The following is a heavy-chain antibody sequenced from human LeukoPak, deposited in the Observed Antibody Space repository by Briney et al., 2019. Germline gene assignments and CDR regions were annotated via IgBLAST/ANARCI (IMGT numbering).Heavy chain of an antibody. V-gene: IGHV4-59*08. D-gene: IGHD3-3*01. J-gene: IGHJ4*02. CDR2: IYNSGST. CDR3: ARHGGFLEWLFSFDS. CDR1: VGPINTYY. Sequence: SETLSLTCTVSVGPINTYYWSWLPQPPGKGLEWPGYIYNSGSTNYSPSLKGRVTISMDTSKNQLSLQLTTVSAADTAVYYCARHGGFLEWLFSFDSWGQGTLVTVSS.